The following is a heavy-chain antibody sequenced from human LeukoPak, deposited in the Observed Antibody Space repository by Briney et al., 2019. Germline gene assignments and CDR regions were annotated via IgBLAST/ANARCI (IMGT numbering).Heavy chain of an antibody. CDR1: GFTFRDYW. Sequence: PGGSLRLSCAASGFTFRDYWMHWVRQAPGKGLVWVSRIISDGTSATYADFVKGRFTMSRDNAKNTLYLEMNSLRADDMAVYYCARDARYNIDVWGQGTTVTVSS. CDR2: IISDGTSA. J-gene: IGHJ6*02. D-gene: IGHD3-9*01. V-gene: IGHV3-74*01. CDR3: ARDARYNIDV.